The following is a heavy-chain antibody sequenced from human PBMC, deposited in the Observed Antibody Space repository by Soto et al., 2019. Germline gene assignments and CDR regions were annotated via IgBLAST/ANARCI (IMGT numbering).Heavy chain of an antibody. CDR1: GYTFTCYY. Sequence: ASVKVSCKASGYTFTCYYMHWVRQAPGQGLEWMGWINPNSGGTNYAQKFQGWVTMTRDTSISTAYMELSRLRSDDTAVYYCASDYYGPGSYYNLGVPDIWGQGTMVTV. CDR3: ASDYYGPGSYYNLGVPDI. J-gene: IGHJ3*02. D-gene: IGHD3-10*01. V-gene: IGHV1-2*04. CDR2: INPNSGGT.